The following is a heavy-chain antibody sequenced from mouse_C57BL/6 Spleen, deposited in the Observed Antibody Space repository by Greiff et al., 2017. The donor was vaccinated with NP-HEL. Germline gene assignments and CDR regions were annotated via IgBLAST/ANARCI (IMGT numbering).Heavy chain of an antibody. CDR3: ARKGYYYGSSFWYFDV. J-gene: IGHJ1*03. V-gene: IGHV1-53*01. Sequence: QVQLQQPGTELVKPGASVKLSCKASGYTFTSYWMHWVKQRPGQGLEWIGNINPSNGGTNYNQKFKGKSTLTVDKSSSPAYMQLSSLTSEDSAVYYCARKGYYYGSSFWYFDVWGTGTTVTVSS. CDR2: INPSNGGT. CDR1: GYTFTSYW. D-gene: IGHD1-1*01.